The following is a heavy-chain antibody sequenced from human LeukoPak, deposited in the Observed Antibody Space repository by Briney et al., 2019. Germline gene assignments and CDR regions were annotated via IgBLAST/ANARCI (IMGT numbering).Heavy chain of an antibody. V-gene: IGHV1-8*01. CDR2: MNPNSGNT. Sequence: ASVKVSCKASGYTFTSYDINWVRQATGQGLEWMGWMNPNSGNTGYAQKFQGRVTMTRNTSISTAYMELSSLRSEDTAVYYCATPRHYYYGMDVWGQGTTVTVSS. J-gene: IGHJ6*02. CDR3: ATPRHYYYGMDV. CDR1: GYTFTSYD.